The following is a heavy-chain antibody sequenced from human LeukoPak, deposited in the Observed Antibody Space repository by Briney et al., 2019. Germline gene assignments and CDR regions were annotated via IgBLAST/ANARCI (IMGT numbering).Heavy chain of an antibody. CDR1: GGSISSGSYY. D-gene: IGHD1-26*01. CDR2: IYTSGST. J-gene: IGHJ5*02. Sequence: PSETLSLTCTVSGGSISSGSYYWSWIRQPAGKGLEWIGRIYTSGSTNYNPSLKSRVTISVDTSKNQFSLKLSSVTAADTAVYYCARVWGGNYFLPWGQGTLVTVSS. V-gene: IGHV4-61*02. CDR3: ARVWGGNYFLP.